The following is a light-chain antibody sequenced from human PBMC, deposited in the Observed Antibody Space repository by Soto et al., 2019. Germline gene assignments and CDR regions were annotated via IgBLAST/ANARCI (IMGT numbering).Light chain of an antibody. Sequence: EIVLTPSPGTLSLSPGGRATLSCRASQSVTSTYLAWYQQKPGQPPRLLIYGASNRATGIPDRFSGSGSGTDFTLTISRLEPEDFTVYYCQQYHSLPTTFGPGTKVDIK. CDR3: QQYHSLPTT. J-gene: IGKJ3*01. CDR2: GAS. CDR1: QSVTSTY. V-gene: IGKV3-20*01.